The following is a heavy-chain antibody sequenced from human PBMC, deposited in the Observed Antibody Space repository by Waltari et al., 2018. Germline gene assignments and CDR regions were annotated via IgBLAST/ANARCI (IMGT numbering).Heavy chain of an antibody. V-gene: IGHV3-21*01. Sequence: EVQLVESGGGLVKPGGSLRLSCAASGFTFSSYSMNWVRQAPGKGLEWVSSISSSSSYRYYADSVKGRFTISRDNAKNSLYLQMNSLRAEDTAVYYCARAIVGATGSNYYGMDVWGQGTTVTVSS. D-gene: IGHD1-26*01. CDR1: GFTFSSYS. J-gene: IGHJ6*02. CDR3: ARAIVGATGSNYYGMDV. CDR2: ISSSSSYR.